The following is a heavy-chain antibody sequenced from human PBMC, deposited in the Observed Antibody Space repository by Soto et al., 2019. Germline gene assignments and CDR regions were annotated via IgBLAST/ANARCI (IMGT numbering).Heavy chain of an antibody. CDR2: INHSGST. J-gene: IGHJ6*03. Sequence: SETLSLTCAVYGGSFSGYYWSWIRQPPGKGLEWIGEINHSGSTNYNPSLKSRVTISVDTSKNQFSLKLSSVTAADTAVYYCARGLRFLEWLKYYYYMDVWGKGTTVTVSS. V-gene: IGHV4-34*01. D-gene: IGHD3-3*01. CDR3: ARGLRFLEWLKYYYYMDV. CDR1: GGSFSGYY.